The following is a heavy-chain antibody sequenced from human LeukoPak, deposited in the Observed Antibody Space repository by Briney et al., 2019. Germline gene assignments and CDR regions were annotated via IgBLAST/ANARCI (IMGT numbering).Heavy chain of an antibody. D-gene: IGHD3-9*01. Sequence: PGESLKISCKGSGYSFTSYWIGWVRQMPGKGLEWMGIIYPSDSEIRYSPSFQGQVTISADKSITTAYLQWSSLKASDTAMYYCASNILRYFDWSRYWGQGTLVTVSS. V-gene: IGHV5-51*01. CDR3: ASNILRYFDWSRY. J-gene: IGHJ4*02. CDR2: IYPSDSEI. CDR1: GYSFTSYW.